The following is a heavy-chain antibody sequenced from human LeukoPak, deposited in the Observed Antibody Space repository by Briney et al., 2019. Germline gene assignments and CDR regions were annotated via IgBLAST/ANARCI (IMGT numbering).Heavy chain of an antibody. CDR2: IYYSGST. D-gene: IGHD5-18*01. V-gene: IGHV4-59*01. CDR1: GGSISSYY. J-gene: IGHJ4*02. Sequence: SETLSLTCTVSGGSISSYYWSWIRQPPGKGLEWIGYIYYSGSTNYNPSLKSRVTISVDTSKNQFSLKLSSVTAADTAVYYCGKGRTGYSYGYGIDSWGQGTLVTVSS. CDR3: GKGRTGYSYGYGIDS.